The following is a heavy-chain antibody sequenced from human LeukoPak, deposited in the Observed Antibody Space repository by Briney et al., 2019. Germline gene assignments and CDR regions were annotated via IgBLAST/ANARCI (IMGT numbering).Heavy chain of an antibody. J-gene: IGHJ3*02. Sequence: ASVKVSCKASGYSFTGHYMHWVRQAPGQGLEWMGWINPKSGGTNYAQKFQGRVTMTRDTSISTAYMDMSSLRSDDTAVYYCAGPVMATKIGAFDIWGQGTMVTVSS. CDR2: INPKSGGT. CDR1: GYSFTGHY. CDR3: AGPVMATKIGAFDI. D-gene: IGHD5-24*01. V-gene: IGHV1-2*02.